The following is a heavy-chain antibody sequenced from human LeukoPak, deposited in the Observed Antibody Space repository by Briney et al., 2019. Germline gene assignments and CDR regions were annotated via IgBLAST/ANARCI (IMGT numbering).Heavy chain of an antibody. J-gene: IGHJ4*02. Sequence: GSLILSCAASAFILNAYNMNWVRQAPGKGLEWVSSISYTGTYIYYADSVKGRFTISRDNAKNSLYLQMNSLRAEDTAVYYCARVATTVTTGIWGQGTLVTVSS. CDR2: ISYTGTYI. CDR3: ARVATTVTTGI. CDR1: AFILNAYN. V-gene: IGHV3-21*01. D-gene: IGHD4-11*01.